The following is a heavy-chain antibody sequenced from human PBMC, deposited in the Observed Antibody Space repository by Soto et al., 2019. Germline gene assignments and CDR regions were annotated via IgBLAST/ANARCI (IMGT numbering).Heavy chain of an antibody. CDR1: GGSLTSGGYY. CDR2: IHYTGST. V-gene: IGHV4-31*03. J-gene: IGHJ4*02. D-gene: IGHD3-10*01. Sequence: QVQLQESGPGLVKPSQTLSLTCTISGGSLTSGGYYWGWIRQQPGKGLEWIGYIHYTGSTYANPSRESRITMSVDTSKNQFTLNLTSATAADTAVYYCARADRSLLRGITPFFDSWGQGTLVTVSS. CDR3: ARADRSLLRGITPFFDS.